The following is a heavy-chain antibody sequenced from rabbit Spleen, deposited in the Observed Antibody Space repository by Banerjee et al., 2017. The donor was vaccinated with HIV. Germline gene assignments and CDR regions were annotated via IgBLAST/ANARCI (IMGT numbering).Heavy chain of an antibody. V-gene: IGHV1S45*01. D-gene: IGHD1-1*01. CDR3: ARDTSSSFSSYGMDL. J-gene: IGHJ6*01. CDR2: INMVTGKS. CDR1: GFDFSDYG. Sequence: QEQLVESGGGLVQPGGSLKLSCKASGFDFSDYGVSWVRQAPGKGLEWITCINMVTGKSVYASWAKGRFIMSKTSSTTVTLQMTSLTAADTATYFCARDTSSSFSSYGMDLWGPGTLVTVS.